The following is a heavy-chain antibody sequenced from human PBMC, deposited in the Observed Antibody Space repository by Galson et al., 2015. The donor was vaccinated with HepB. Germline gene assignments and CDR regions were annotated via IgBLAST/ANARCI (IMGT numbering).Heavy chain of an antibody. CDR2: INHGGGT. CDR3: ARLYRQKLDY. D-gene: IGHD5/OR15-5a*01. J-gene: IGHJ4*02. Sequence: TLSLTCAVYGGSFSGYYWNWIRQPPGKGLEWIGEINHGGGTKYNPSLKSRVTISVDTSKKQLSLKLSSVTAADTAVYYCARLYRQKLDYWGQGTLVTVSS. CDR1: GGSFSGYY. V-gene: IGHV4-34*01.